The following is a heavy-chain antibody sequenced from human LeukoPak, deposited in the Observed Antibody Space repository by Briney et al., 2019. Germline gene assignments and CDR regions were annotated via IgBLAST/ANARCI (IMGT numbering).Heavy chain of an antibody. J-gene: IGHJ6*02. CDR3: ARSSKWLSYGLDV. V-gene: IGHV3-7*01. CDR1: GFTFSNYW. D-gene: IGHD6-19*01. CDR2: IKEDGSET. Sequence: GGSLRLSCAASGFTFSNYWMSWVRQAPGKGLEWVANIKEDGSETYYMGSVKGRFTISRDNAMNSLYLRLNSLRAEDTAVYYCARSSKWLSYGLDVWGQGTTVTVSS.